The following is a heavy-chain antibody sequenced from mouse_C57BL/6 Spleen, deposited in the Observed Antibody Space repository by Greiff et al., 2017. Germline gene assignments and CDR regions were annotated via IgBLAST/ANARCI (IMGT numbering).Heavy chain of an antibody. D-gene: IGHD2-2*01. J-gene: IGHJ2*01. Sequence: EVTLVESEGGLVQPGSSMKLSYTASGFTFSDYYMAWVRQVPEKGLEWVANINYDGCNTYYPDALTGRFIISRDNAKNILYLQMSSLKSEDTATYYCARGRGYGYGFDYWGQGTTLTVSS. CDR1: GFTFSDYY. CDR2: INYDGCNT. V-gene: IGHV5-16*01. CDR3: ARGRGYGYGFDY.